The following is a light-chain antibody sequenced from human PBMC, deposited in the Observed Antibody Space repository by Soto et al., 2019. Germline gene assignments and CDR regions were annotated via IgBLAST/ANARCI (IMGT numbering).Light chain of an antibody. CDR1: QSISNW. CDR2: DAS. V-gene: IGKV1-5*01. CDR3: QQYDTYSMYT. Sequence: DIQMTQPPSTLSASVGARVSITCRSSQSISNWLAWYQQKPGKAPKLLIYDASTLESGVPSRFSGSGSGTEFTLIISSLQPDDFATYYCQQYDTYSMYTFGQGTRLEIK. J-gene: IGKJ5*01.